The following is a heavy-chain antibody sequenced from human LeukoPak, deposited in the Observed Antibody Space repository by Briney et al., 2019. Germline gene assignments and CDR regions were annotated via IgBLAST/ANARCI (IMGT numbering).Heavy chain of an antibody. Sequence: GGSLRLSCAASGFTLSSYAMSWVRQAPGKGLEWVSAISGSGGSTYYADSVKGRFTISRDNSKNTLYLQMNSLRAEDTAVYYCAKERIVGATVATTFDYWGQGTLVTVSS. J-gene: IGHJ4*02. CDR3: AKERIVGATVATTFDY. CDR1: GFTLSSYA. CDR2: ISGSGGST. D-gene: IGHD1-26*01. V-gene: IGHV3-23*01.